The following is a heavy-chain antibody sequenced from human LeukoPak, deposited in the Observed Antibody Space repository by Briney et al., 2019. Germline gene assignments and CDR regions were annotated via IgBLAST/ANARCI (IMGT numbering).Heavy chain of an antibody. CDR1: GYTFTGYY. D-gene: IGHD3-22*01. J-gene: IGHJ4*02. V-gene: IGHV1-2*02. CDR3: ARDSGMDYYDSSGYYYVLLRN. CDR2: INPNSGGT. Sequence: ASVKVSCKASGYTFTGYYMHWVRQAPGQGLEWMGWINPNSGGTNYTQEFQGRVTMTRDTSISTAYMELSRLRSDDTAVYYCARDSGMDYYDSSGYYYVLLRNWGQGTLITVSS.